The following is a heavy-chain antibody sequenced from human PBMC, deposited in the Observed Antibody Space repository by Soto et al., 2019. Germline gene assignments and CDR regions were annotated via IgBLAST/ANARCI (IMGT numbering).Heavy chain of an antibody. CDR1: GGSFSGYY. Sequence: AETLSLTGAVYGGSFSGYYWSWIRQPPGKGLEWIGEINHSGSTNYNPSLKSRVTISVDTSKNQFSLKLSSVTAADTAVYYCARDKRGYSGYSPFYYFDYWGQGTLVTVSS. CDR3: ARDKRGYSGYSPFYYFDY. CDR2: INHSGST. J-gene: IGHJ4*02. V-gene: IGHV4-34*01. D-gene: IGHD5-12*01.